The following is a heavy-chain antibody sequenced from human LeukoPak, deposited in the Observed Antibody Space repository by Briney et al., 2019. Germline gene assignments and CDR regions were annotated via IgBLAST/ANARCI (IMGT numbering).Heavy chain of an antibody. V-gene: IGHV3-33*06. Sequence: PGRSLRLSCAASGSTFSSYGMHWVRQAPGKGLEWVAVIWYDGSNKYYADSVKGRFTISRDNSKNTLYLQMNSLRAEDTSVYYCAKVLYPSGSYYGIDYWGQGTLVTVSS. CDR1: GSTFSSYG. J-gene: IGHJ4*02. CDR3: AKVLYPSGSYYGIDY. CDR2: IWYDGSNK. D-gene: IGHD1-26*01.